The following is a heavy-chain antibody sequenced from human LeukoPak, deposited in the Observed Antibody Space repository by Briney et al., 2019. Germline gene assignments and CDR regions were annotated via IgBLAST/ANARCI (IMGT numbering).Heavy chain of an antibody. Sequence: AGGSLRLSCAASGFTFSSYAMSWVRQAPGQGLEWVSALSGSGGSTYYADSVKGRFTISRDNSKNTLYLQMNSLRAEDTAVYYCAKNGGIYDYVWGSYRYYFDYWGQGTLVTVSS. CDR3: AKNGGIYDYVWGSYRYYFDY. V-gene: IGHV3-23*01. CDR1: GFTFSSYA. J-gene: IGHJ4*02. D-gene: IGHD3-16*02. CDR2: LSGSGGST.